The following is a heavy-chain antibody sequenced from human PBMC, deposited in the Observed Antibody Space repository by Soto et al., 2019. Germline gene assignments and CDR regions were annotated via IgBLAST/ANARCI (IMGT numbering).Heavy chain of an antibody. V-gene: IGHV4-59*02. CDR2: TSHSGST. J-gene: IGHJ3*02. Sequence: SETLSLTCTVFGGSVTTYYWTWIRQPPGKGLECIGFTSHSGSTNYNPSLKSRVTMSVDTSKNQFSLNLISVTAADTAVYYCVTGSRSSTSDAFDIWDRGTMVT. CDR3: VTGSRSSTSDAFDI. CDR1: GGSVTTYY. D-gene: IGHD2-15*01.